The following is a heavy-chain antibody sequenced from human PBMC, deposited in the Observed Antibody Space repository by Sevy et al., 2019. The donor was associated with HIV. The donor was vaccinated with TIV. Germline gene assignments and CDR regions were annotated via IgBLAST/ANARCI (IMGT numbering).Heavy chain of an antibody. CDR2: ISGYTENT. Sequence: ASVKVSCKASGYTFTTSGINWVRQAPGQGLEWMGWISGYTENTKYAQKFQDRLTLTIDTSTSTAYMDLRSLRSGDTAVYYCARDWTPTSYHDSSAMKRDYYFDSWGQGTLVTVSS. J-gene: IGHJ4*02. CDR1: GYTFTTSG. CDR3: ARDWTPTSYHDSSAMKRDYYFDS. D-gene: IGHD3-22*01. V-gene: IGHV1-18*01.